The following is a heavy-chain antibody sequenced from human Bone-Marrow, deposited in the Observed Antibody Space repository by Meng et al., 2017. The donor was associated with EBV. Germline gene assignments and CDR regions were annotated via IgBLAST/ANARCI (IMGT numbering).Heavy chain of an antibody. CDR1: GFIFSGYG. V-gene: IGHV3-30*18. Sequence: QERLVGSGGGVVQPGRSLRLSFAASGFIFSGYGFHWVRQAPGKGPGWVAIIPSDASHNKYYADSVKGRFTISRDNSKNTLYLQMNSLKIEDTAVYYCAKDLSGRFDPWGQGTLVTVSS. J-gene: IGHJ5*02. CDR3: AKDLSGRFDP. CDR2: IPSDASHNK. D-gene: IGHD1-14*01.